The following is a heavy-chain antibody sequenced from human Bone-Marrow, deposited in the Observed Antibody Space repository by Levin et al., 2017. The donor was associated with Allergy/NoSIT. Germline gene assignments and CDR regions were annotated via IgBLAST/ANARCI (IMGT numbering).Heavy chain of an antibody. J-gene: IGHJ4*02. D-gene: IGHD3-3*01. V-gene: IGHV4-61*01. CDR3: ARAMSGDLWNDPFPYYFDY. CDR1: GVSVSSETYY. CDR2: ISHSGKT. Sequence: PSETLSLTCTVSGVSVSSETYYWIWIRQTPEKGLEWIGYISHSGKTNYNPSLRSRVTVSIDTSRNQFSLSLNYVTAADTAVYFCARAMSGDLWNDPFPYYFDYWGQGALVTVSS.